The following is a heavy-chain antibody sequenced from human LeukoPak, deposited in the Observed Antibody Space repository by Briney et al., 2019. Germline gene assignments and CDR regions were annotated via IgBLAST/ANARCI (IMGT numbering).Heavy chain of an antibody. J-gene: IGHJ4*02. CDR3: AKANWNDVPSFDY. Sequence: GGSLRLSCAASGFTFSTYAMSWVRQAPGKGLEWVSGIRGSGDRPYYADSVKGRFTISRDNSKNTLYLQMNSLRAEDTAVYYCAKANWNDVPSFDYWGQGTLVTVSS. CDR2: IRGSGDRP. V-gene: IGHV3-23*01. CDR1: GFTFSTYA. D-gene: IGHD1-1*01.